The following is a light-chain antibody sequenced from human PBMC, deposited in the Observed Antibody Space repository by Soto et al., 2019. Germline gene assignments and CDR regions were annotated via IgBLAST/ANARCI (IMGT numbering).Light chain of an antibody. CDR2: GTS. CDR1: RSNIGAGYD. V-gene: IGLV1-40*01. J-gene: IGLJ1*01. Sequence: QSVLTQPPSVSAAPGQRVTISCTGSRSNIGAGYDVHWYRQFPGRAPKLLLSGTSHRPSGVPDRFSGSRSGTSASLAITGLQADDEADYYCQTSHSGLIGLIFGTGTKLTVL. CDR3: QTSHSGLIGLI.